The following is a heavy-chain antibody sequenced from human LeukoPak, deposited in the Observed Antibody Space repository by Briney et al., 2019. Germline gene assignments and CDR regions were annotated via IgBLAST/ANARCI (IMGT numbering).Heavy chain of an antibody. CDR1: GFTFSSYA. D-gene: IGHD2-2*01. V-gene: IGHV3-23*01. J-gene: IGHJ4*02. CDR2: ISGSGGST. Sequence: GGSLRLSCAASGFTFSSYAMSWVRQAPGKGLEWVSAISGSGGSTYYANSVKGRFTISRDNAKNSLYLQMNSLRAEDTAVYYCARPGSLLGYCSSTSCYADYWGQGTLVTVSS. CDR3: ARPGSLLGYCSSTSCYADY.